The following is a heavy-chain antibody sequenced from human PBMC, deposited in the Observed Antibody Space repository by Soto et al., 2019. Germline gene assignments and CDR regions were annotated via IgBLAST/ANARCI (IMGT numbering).Heavy chain of an antibody. D-gene: IGHD4-17*01. J-gene: IGHJ6*02. CDR2: INAGNGNT. V-gene: IGHV1-3*01. CDR3: AREPYYRDYDYYYYYGMDV. CDR1: GYTFTSYA. Sequence: QVQLVQSGAEVKKPGASVKVSCKASGYTFTSYAMHWVRQAPGQRLEWMGWINAGNGNTKYSQKFQGRVTITRDTSASTAYMELSSLRSDATAVYYCAREPYYRDYDYYYYYGMDVWGQGTKVTVSS.